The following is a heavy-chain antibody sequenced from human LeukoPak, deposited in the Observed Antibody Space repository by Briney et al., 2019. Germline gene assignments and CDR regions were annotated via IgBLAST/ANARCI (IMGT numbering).Heavy chain of an antibody. CDR1: GGSISSYY. V-gene: IGHV4-59*01. J-gene: IGHJ5*02. Sequence: PSETLSLTCTVSGGSISSYYCSWIRQPPGKGLEWIGYIYYSGSTNYNPSLKSRVTISVDTSKNQFSLKLSSVTAADTAVYYCARAGLQGNWFDPWGQGNLVTVSS. CDR2: IYYSGST. CDR3: ARAGLQGNWFDP.